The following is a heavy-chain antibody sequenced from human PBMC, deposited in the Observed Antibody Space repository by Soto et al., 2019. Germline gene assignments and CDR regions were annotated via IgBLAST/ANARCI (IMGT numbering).Heavy chain of an antibody. Sequence: QVQLVESGGGVVQPGRSLRLSCAASGFTFSSYGMQWVRQAPGKGLEWVAVISYDGSNKYYADSVKGRFTISRDNSKNTLYLQMNSLRAEDTAVYYCANDRGYGAYFDYWGQGTLVTVSS. CDR2: ISYDGSNK. V-gene: IGHV3-30*18. J-gene: IGHJ4*02. CDR1: GFTFSSYG. CDR3: ANDRGYGAYFDY. D-gene: IGHD5-18*01.